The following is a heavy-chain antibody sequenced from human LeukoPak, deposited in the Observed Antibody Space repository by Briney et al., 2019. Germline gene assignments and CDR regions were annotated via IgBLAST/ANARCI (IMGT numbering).Heavy chain of an antibody. D-gene: IGHD3-22*01. CDR2: IYYSGST. V-gene: IGHV4-59*01. J-gene: IGHJ4*02. CDR1: DGAIAGYS. Sequence: SETLSLTCTVSDGAIAGYSWSWLRQAPGKGLEWIGYIYYSGSTNYNPSLKSRVTISVETSKNQFSLKLSSVTAADTAVYYCARVTGYMIEDYFDYWGQGTLVTVSS. CDR3: ARVTGYMIEDYFDY.